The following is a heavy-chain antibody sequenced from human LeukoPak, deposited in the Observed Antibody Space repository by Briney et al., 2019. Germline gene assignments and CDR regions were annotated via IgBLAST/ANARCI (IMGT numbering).Heavy chain of an antibody. CDR3: ARVSYCGGDCSTGSFDY. D-gene: IGHD2-21*02. Sequence: GGSLRLSCAASGFTLSSYSMNWVRQAPGKGLEWVSSISSSSSYIYYADSVKGRFTISRDNTKNSLYLQMNSLRAEDTAVYYCARVSYCGGDCSTGSFDYWGQGTLVTVSS. V-gene: IGHV3-21*01. J-gene: IGHJ4*02. CDR2: ISSSSSYI. CDR1: GFTLSSYS.